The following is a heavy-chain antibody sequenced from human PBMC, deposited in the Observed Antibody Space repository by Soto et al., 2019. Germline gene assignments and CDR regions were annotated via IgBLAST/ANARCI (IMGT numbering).Heavy chain of an antibody. CDR3: ATSGVFTRRLDY. CDR1: GGSISSGDYY. D-gene: IGHD3-10*01. Sequence: KPSETLSLTCTVSGGSISSGDYYWSWIRQPPGKGLEWIGYIYYSGGTYYNPPLKSRISISVDTSKNQFSLKMNSVTAADTAVYYCATSGVFTRRLDYWGQGTLVTVSS. V-gene: IGHV4-30-4*01. CDR2: IYYSGGT. J-gene: IGHJ4*02.